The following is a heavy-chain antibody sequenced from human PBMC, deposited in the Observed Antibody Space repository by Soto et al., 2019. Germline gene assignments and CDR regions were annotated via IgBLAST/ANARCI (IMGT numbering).Heavy chain of an antibody. J-gene: IGHJ4*02. CDR1: GGSISSRIFY. CDR3: ARADTAMVPPAY. D-gene: IGHD5-18*01. Sequence: QLQLQESGPGLVKPSETLSLTCTVSGGSISSRIFYWGWVRQPPGKGLEWIGSIYYSGTTYYNPSLKSRVTISVDPSKSHLSLRLSSVTAADTAVYYCARADTAMVPPAYWGQGTLVTVSS. V-gene: IGHV4-39*02. CDR2: IYYSGTT.